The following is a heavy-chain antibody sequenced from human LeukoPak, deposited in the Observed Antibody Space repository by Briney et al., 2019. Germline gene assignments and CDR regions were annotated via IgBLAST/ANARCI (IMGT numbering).Heavy chain of an antibody. Sequence: GSSVTVSCKASGGTFSSYAISWVRQAPGQGLEWMGGIIPIFGTANYAQKFQGRVTITTDESTSTAYMELSSLRSEDTAVYYCARGAGRIVGATFDYWGQGTLVTVSS. V-gene: IGHV1-69*05. CDR1: GGTFSSYA. CDR3: ARGAGRIVGATFDY. J-gene: IGHJ4*02. D-gene: IGHD1-26*01. CDR2: IIPIFGTA.